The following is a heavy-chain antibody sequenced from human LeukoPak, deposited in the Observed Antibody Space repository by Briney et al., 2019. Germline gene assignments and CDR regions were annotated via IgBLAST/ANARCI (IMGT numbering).Heavy chain of an antibody. CDR2: ISGSSSYI. Sequence: GGSLRLSCAASGFTFSTYTINWVRQAPGKGLEWVSSISGSSSYIYYADSVKGRFTISRDNAKNSLYLQMNSLRAEDTAVYHCARDRLLEDRDYSYYYYMDVWGKGTTVTVSS. CDR1: GFTFSTYT. J-gene: IGHJ6*03. CDR3: ARDRLLEDRDYSYYYYMDV. V-gene: IGHV3-21*01. D-gene: IGHD1-1*01.